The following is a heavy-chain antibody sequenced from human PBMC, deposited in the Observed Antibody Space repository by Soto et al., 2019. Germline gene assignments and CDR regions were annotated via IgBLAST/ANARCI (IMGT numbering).Heavy chain of an antibody. D-gene: IGHD6-13*01. CDR1: GGSVSSGSYY. Sequence: SETLSLTCTVSGGSVSSGSYYWSWIRQPPGQGLEWIGYIYYSGSTNYNPSLKSRVTISVDTSKNQFSLKQSCVTAAETAVYYCARGLCSSSWLVHDYWGQGTLVTVSS. J-gene: IGHJ4*02. CDR3: ARGLCSSSWLVHDY. CDR2: IYYSGST. V-gene: IGHV4-61*01.